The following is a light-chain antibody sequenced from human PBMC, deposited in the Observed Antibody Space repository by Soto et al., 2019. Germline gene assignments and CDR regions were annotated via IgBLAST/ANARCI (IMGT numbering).Light chain of an antibody. V-gene: IGKV1-5*03. CDR3: QQYNSYPLT. CDR2: KTS. CDR1: QSISSW. J-gene: IGKJ4*01. Sequence: DIQMTQSPSTLSASVGDRVTITCRASQSISSWLAWYQQKPGKAPKLLIYKTSNLESGVPSRFSGSESGTEFTLTLSSLQPDDFATYYCQQYNSYPLTFGGGTKVEIK.